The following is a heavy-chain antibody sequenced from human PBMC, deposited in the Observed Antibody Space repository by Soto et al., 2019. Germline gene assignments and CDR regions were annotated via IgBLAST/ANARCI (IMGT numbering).Heavy chain of an antibody. CDR1: GDSYSISTYS. V-gene: IGHV4-30-2*01. D-gene: IGHD6-19*01. CDR3: AGMPYTSGLRFDP. Sequence: SETLSLTCNMSGDSYSISTYSWSWIRQPPGKALQWIGFIYQSGVTSYNPSLASRVSISLDRSNNQCSLKLKSVTAADTAVYFCAGMPYTSGLRFDPWGPGTLVTVST. CDR2: IYQSGVT. J-gene: IGHJ5*02.